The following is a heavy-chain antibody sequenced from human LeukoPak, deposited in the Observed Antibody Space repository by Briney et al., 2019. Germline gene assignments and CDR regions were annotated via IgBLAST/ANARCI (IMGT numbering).Heavy chain of an antibody. CDR3: ARDGYYYDSSGYSACDY. J-gene: IGHJ4*02. D-gene: IGHD3-22*01. CDR2: ISNNGGYT. CDR1: GFTFSSSA. Sequence: GGSLRLSCAASGFTFSSSAMSWVRQAPGKGLEWVSAISNNGGYTYYADSVQGRFTISRDNAKNTLYLQMNSLRADDTAVYYCARDGYYYDSSGYSACDYWGQGTLVTVSA. V-gene: IGHV3-23*01.